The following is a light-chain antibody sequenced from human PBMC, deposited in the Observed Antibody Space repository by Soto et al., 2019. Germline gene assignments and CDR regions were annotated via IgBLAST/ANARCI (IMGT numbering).Light chain of an antibody. CDR3: CSYAGLNTWV. V-gene: IGLV2-23*01. Sequence: QSVLTQPASVSGSPGQSITISCTGSNSDVGSYSLVSWFQQHPGRAPKLMIYEGTERPSGVSDRFSGSKSGNTASLTISGLQAEDEADYYCCSYAGLNTWVFGGGPKLTVL. J-gene: IGLJ3*02. CDR2: EGT. CDR1: NSDVGSYSL.